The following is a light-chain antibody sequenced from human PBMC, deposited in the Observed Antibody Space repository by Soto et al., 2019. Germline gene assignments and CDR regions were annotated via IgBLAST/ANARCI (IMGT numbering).Light chain of an antibody. CDR3: QHHGTSPLNT. J-gene: IGKJ2*01. V-gene: IGKV3-20*01. CDR1: QSLTNSY. CDR2: AAS. Sequence: EIVLTQSPGTLSLSPGERATLSCRASQSLTNSYLAWYQQKPGQAPRLLIYAASTRATGIPDRFSGSVSGTDFSLTISRLEPEDFAVYYCQHHGTSPLNTFAQGTKLEIK.